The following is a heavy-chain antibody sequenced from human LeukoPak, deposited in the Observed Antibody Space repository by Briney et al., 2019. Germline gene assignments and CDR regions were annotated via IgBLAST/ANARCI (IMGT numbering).Heavy chain of an antibody. CDR2: IYYTGST. D-gene: IGHD1-26*01. Sequence: PSETLSLTCTISGGSISSYFWSWIRQPPGKGLEWIGYIYYTGSTNYNPSLKSRVIISLDTSKNQFSLKLSSVTAADTAVYYCARLGAGDAFDIWGQGTMVTVSS. CDR1: GGSISSYF. V-gene: IGHV4-59*12. CDR3: ARLGAGDAFDI. J-gene: IGHJ3*02.